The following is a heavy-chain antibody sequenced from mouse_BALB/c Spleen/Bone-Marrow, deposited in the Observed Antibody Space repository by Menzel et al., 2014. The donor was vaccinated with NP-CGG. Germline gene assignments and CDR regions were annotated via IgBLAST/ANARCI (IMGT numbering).Heavy chain of an antibody. CDR1: GYTFTSYY. J-gene: IGHJ4*01. CDR3: SRGRRDALDY. V-gene: IGHV1S81*02. CDR2: INPSNGGT. Sequence: LVESGAELVKPGASVKLSCKASGYTFTSYYMYWVKQRPGQGLEWFGEINPSNGGTNFSEKFKNKATLTVDKSSSTAYMQLSSLTSEDSAVYYCSRGRRDALDYWGQGTSVTVSS.